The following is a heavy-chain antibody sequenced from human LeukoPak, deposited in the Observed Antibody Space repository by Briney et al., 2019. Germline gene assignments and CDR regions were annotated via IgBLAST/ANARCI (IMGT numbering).Heavy chain of an antibody. Sequence: GASVKVSCKASGGTFSSYAISWVRQAPGQGLEWMGGIIPIFGTANYAQKFQGRVTITADESTSTAYMELSSLRSEDTAVYYCATVPYGDYAFDIWGQGTMVTVSS. CDR1: GGTFSSYA. CDR2: IIPIFGTA. CDR3: ATVPYGDYAFDI. D-gene: IGHD4-17*01. V-gene: IGHV1-69*13. J-gene: IGHJ3*02.